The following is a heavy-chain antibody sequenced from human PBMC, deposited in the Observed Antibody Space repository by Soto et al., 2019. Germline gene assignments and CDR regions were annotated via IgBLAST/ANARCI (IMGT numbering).Heavy chain of an antibody. CDR1: GYTFTSYD. CDR2: MDPNSGVT. CDR3: ARDRKFDFWRKGLDV. J-gene: IGHJ6*02. D-gene: IGHD3-3*01. Sequence: VKVSCKASGYTFTSYDINWVRQAPGQGLEWMGWMDPNSGVTGYAQKFQGRVTMTRDTSTTTAHMELSGLRSEDTAVYYCARDRKFDFWRKGLDVWGQGTTVTVSS. V-gene: IGHV1-8*01.